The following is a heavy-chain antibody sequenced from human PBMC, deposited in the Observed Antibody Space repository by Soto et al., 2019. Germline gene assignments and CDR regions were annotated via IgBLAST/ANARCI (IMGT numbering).Heavy chain of an antibody. V-gene: IGHV3-23*01. Sequence: GGSLRLSCAASGFTFSSYAMSWVRQAPGKGLEWVSAISGSGGSTYYADSVKGRFTISRDNSKNTLYLQMNSLRAEDTAVYYCAKDIHGSGSYYYYYYGMDVWGQGTTVTVSS. CDR1: GFTFSSYA. J-gene: IGHJ6*02. D-gene: IGHD3-10*01. CDR3: AKDIHGSGSYYYYYYGMDV. CDR2: ISGSGGST.